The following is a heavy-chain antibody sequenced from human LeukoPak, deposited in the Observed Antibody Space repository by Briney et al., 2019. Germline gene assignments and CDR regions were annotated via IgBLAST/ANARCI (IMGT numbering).Heavy chain of an antibody. CDR2: IYYSGST. V-gene: IGHV4-34*09. Sequence: SETLSLTCAVYSGSFSGYYWSWIRQPPGKGLEWIGYIYYSGSTYYNPSLKSRVTISVDTSKNQFSLKLSSVTAADTAVYYCARVQVYVDYWGQGTLVTVSS. CDR3: ARVQVYVDY. CDR1: SGSFSGYY. J-gene: IGHJ4*02. D-gene: IGHD2-8*01.